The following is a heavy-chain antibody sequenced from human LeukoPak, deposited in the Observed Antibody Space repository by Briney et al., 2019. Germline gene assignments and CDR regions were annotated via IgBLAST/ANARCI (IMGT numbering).Heavy chain of an antibody. CDR3: AKGGYYPYYYYYMDV. D-gene: IGHD1-26*01. J-gene: IGHJ6*03. Sequence: GGSLRLSCAASGLTFDDYAMHWVRQAPGKGLEWVSGISWNSGSIGYADSVKGRFTISRDNAKNSLYLQMNSLRAEDTALYYCAKGGYYPYYYYYMDVWGKGTTVTVSS. V-gene: IGHV3-9*01. CDR2: ISWNSGSI. CDR1: GLTFDDYA.